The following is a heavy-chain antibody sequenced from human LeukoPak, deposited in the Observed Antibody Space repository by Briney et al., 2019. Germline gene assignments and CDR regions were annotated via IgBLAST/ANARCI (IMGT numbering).Heavy chain of an antibody. CDR2: LFSGGSA. CDR3: ARFHRGWYFDY. J-gene: IGHJ4*02. D-gene: IGHD2-15*01. Sequence: PGGSLRLSCVASGFTVSSNSMNWVRQAPGKELEWVSILFSGGSALYAGSVKGRFTISRDNSKNTLYLQMNSLRAEDTAVYYCARFHRGWYFDYWGQGTLVTVSS. V-gene: IGHV3-53*01. CDR1: GFTVSSNS.